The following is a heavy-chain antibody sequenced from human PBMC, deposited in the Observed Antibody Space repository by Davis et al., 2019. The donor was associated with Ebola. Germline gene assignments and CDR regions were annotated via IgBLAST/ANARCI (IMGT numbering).Heavy chain of an antibody. CDR1: GFTFSSYA. CDR2: ISGSGGST. CDR3: GAAGGNSKAFDI. J-gene: IGHJ3*02. D-gene: IGHD4-23*01. V-gene: IGHV3-23*01. Sequence: GESLKISCAASGFTFSSYAMSWVRQAPGKGLEWVSAISGSGGSTYYADSVKGRFTISRDNSKNTLYLQMNSLRAEDTAVYYCGAAGGNSKAFDIWGQGTMVTVSS.